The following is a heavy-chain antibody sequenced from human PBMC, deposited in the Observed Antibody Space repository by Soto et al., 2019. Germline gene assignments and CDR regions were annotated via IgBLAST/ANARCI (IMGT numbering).Heavy chain of an antibody. CDR2: IYWDDDK. Sequence: QITLKESGPTLVKPTQTLTLTCTFSGFSLSTRGVGVGWVRQPPGKALEWLAIIYWDDDKRYSPSLKSRLTNTKDTSKNQVVLTMTNMDPVDTATYYCAHKGGGDRILDYWGQGTLVTVSS. J-gene: IGHJ4*02. D-gene: IGHD3-16*01. CDR1: GFSLSTRGVG. V-gene: IGHV2-5*02. CDR3: AHKGGGDRILDY.